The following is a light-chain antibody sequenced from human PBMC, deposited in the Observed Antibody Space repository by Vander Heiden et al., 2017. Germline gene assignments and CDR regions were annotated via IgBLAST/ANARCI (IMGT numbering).Light chain of an antibody. CDR2: GAS. J-gene: IGKJ4*01. CDR3: QQTYTSPLT. V-gene: IGKV1-39*01. Sequence: DIQMTQSPSSLAASVGDRVTIACRASQNVITYLAWYQQTPGKAPKLLISGASTLQSGVPSRFSGSGSESDFTLTITSVQPEDFATYFCQQTYTSPLTFGGGTKVEIK. CDR1: QNVITY.